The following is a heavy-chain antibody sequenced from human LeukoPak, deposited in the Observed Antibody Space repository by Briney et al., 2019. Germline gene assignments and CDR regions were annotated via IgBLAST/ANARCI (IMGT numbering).Heavy chain of an antibody. CDR1: GGSFSGYS. CDR2: VNHSGST. V-gene: IGHV4-34*01. CDR3: AGLVAVTAT. D-gene: IGHD2-21*02. J-gene: IGHJ4*02. Sequence: SETLSLTCAVYGGSFSGYSWSWIRQPPGKGLEWIGEVNHSGSTTYNPSLKSRVTISVDTSTNQFSLKLRSVPAADTAVFYCAGLVAVTATWGQGTLVTVSS.